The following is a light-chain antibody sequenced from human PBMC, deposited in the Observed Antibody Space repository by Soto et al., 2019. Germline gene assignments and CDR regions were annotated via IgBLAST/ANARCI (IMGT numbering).Light chain of an antibody. CDR1: QSISSN. J-gene: IGKJ5*01. V-gene: IGKV3-20*01. CDR3: QQYGNSPAIT. CDR2: AAS. Sequence: EIVMTQSPATLSVYPGERATLSCRASQSISSNLAWYQQKPGQAPRLLIYAASSRATGIPDRFSGSGSGTDFTLTVSRLEPEDFAVYYCQQYGNSPAITFGQGTRLEIK.